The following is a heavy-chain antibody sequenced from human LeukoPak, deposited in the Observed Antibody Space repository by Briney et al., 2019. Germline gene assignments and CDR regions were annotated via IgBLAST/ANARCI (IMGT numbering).Heavy chain of an antibody. CDR1: GGSFSGYY. Sequence: SGTLSLTCAVYGGSFSGYYWSWIRQPPGKGLEWIGEINHSGSTNYNPSLKSRVTISVDTSKNQFSLKLSSVTAADTAVYYCARVIVATRPAITDDYWGQGTLVTVSS. CDR3: ARVIVATRPAITDDY. V-gene: IGHV4-34*01. J-gene: IGHJ4*02. CDR2: INHSGST. D-gene: IGHD5-12*01.